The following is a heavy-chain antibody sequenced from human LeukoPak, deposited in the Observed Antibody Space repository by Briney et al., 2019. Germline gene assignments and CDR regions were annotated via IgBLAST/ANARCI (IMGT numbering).Heavy chain of an antibody. J-gene: IGHJ6*03. CDR2: ISAYNGNT. V-gene: IGHV1-18*01. CDR3: ARPISSSWYGYYYYYMDV. CDR1: GCTFTSYG. Sequence: ASVKVSCKASGCTFTSYGISWVRQAPGQGLEWMGWISAYNGNTNYAQKLQGRVTMTTDTSTSTAYMELRSLRFDDTAVYYCARPISSSWYGYYYYYMDVWGKGTTVTVSS. D-gene: IGHD6-13*01.